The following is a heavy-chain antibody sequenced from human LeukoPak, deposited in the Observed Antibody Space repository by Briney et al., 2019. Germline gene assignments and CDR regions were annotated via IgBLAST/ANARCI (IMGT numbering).Heavy chain of an antibody. Sequence: PGGTLRLSCAASGFTFSSFGMRWFRQAPGKGLEWVSAISGSGGRTYYADSVKGRFTISRDNSKNTLYLQMSSLRAEDTAVYYCARDFNGELGFDPWGQGTLVTVSS. CDR3: ARDFNGELGFDP. CDR2: ISGSGGRT. V-gene: IGHV3-23*01. J-gene: IGHJ5*02. D-gene: IGHD3-10*01. CDR1: GFTFSSFG.